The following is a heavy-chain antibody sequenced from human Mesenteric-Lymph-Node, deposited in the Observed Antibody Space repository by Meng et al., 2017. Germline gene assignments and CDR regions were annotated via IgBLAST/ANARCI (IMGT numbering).Heavy chain of an antibody. CDR3: ARRRGGSGRDC. Sequence: VHVQESGPGLVNPSQTLSLTCTVSGGSISSGDYYWSWIRQPPGKGLEWIGYIYYSGSTYYNPSLKSRVTISVDTSKNQFSLKLSSVTATDTAVYYCARRRGGSGRDCWGQGTLVTVSS. V-gene: IGHV4-30-4*01. J-gene: IGHJ4*02. CDR1: GGSISSGDYY. D-gene: IGHD3-10*01. CDR2: IYYSGST.